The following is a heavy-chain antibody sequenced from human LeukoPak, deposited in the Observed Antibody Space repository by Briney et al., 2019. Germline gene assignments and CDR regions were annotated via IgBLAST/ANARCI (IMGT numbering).Heavy chain of an antibody. J-gene: IGHJ5*02. D-gene: IGHD3-10*01. V-gene: IGHV4-61*02. CDR1: GGSISSGSYY. CDR2: IYTSGST. CDR3: ARYMVRGENWFDP. Sequence: SETLSLTCTVSGGSISSGSYYWSWIRQPAGKGLEWIGRIYTSGSTNYNPSLKSRVTISVDTSKNQFSLKLSSVTAADTAVYYCARYMVRGENWFDPWGQGTLVTVSS.